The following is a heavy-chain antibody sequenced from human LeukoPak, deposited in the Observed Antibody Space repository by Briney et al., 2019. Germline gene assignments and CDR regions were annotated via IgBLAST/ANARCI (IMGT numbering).Heavy chain of an antibody. Sequence: SETLSLTCTVSGGSINSSSYYWGWIRQPPGKGLEWIGSIFYSGNTYDNPSLKSRVTISVDTSKNQFSLKLNSVTAADTAVYYCARARSGKWGFDYWGQGTLVTVSS. D-gene: IGHD1-26*01. J-gene: IGHJ4*02. CDR2: IFYSGNT. CDR3: ARARSGKWGFDY. CDR1: GGSINSSSYY. V-gene: IGHV4-39*01.